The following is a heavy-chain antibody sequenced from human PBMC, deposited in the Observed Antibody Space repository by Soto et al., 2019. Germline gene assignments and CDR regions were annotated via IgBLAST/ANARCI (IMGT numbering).Heavy chain of an antibody. CDR2: IYPYDSET. J-gene: IGHJ4*02. CDR1: GYSFTHYW. D-gene: IGHD3-22*01. CDR3: VRRPDGGYYFDY. Sequence: GEYLKISCKGSGYSFTHYWIGWVRQMPGKGLEWMGLIYPYDSETRYSPSFQGQVTMSVDKSIITAFLQWSSLKASDSAMYYCVRRPDGGYYFDYWGQGTLVTVSS. V-gene: IGHV5-51*01.